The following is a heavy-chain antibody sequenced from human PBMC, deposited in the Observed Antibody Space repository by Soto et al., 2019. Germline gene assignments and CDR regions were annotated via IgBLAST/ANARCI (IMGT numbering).Heavy chain of an antibody. CDR2: IYYSGST. J-gene: IGHJ5*02. V-gene: IGHV4-39*01. CDR1: GGSISSSSYY. D-gene: IGHD3-3*01. CDR3: ARRVDFWSVGRIWFDP. Sequence: ASETLSLTCTVSGGSISSSSYYWGWIRQPPGKGLEWIGSIYYSGSTYYNPSLKSRVTISVDTSKNQFSLKLSSVTAADTAVYYCARRVDFWSVGRIWFDPWGQGTLVTVSS.